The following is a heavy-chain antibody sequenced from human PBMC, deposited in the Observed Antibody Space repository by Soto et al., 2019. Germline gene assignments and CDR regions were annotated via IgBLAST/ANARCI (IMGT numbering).Heavy chain of an antibody. CDR1: GYTFTRYN. CDR2: INVGNGNT. J-gene: IGHJ4*02. V-gene: IGHV1-3*01. Sequence: GASVKVSCKTPGYTFTRYNTHWVRRAPGQRLEWMGWINVGNGNTRYSQKFQGRLTLTRDTPGNTAYLELNSLISEDTAVYYCATPQDYADCLDSWGQGTLVTVSS. D-gene: IGHD4-17*01. CDR3: ATPQDYADCLDS.